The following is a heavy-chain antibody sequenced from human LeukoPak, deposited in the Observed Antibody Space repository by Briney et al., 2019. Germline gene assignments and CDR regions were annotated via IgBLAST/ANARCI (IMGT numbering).Heavy chain of an antibody. V-gene: IGHV4-59*01. CDR1: GGSFNNYH. CDR3: ARLHFYYDDSGHLYYFDY. Sequence: PSETLSLTCAVYGGSFNNYHWSWIRQPPGKGLEWIGHIFYSGGTNYSPSLMSRVAISLDTSKNQFSLKLSSVTAADTAVYYCARLHFYYDDSGHLYYFDYWGQGTLVTVSS. D-gene: IGHD3-22*01. CDR2: IFYSGGT. J-gene: IGHJ4*02.